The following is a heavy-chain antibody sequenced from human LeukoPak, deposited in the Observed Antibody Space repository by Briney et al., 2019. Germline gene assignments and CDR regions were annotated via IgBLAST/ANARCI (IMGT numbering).Heavy chain of an antibody. CDR1: GYPIGRGYY. CDR2: VYHSGST. CDR3: ARDWYSSSSAGQIFDY. Sequence: SETPSLTSPVSGYPIGRGYYWGWIRQPPGKGLEWIGSVYHSGSTYQNPSLKSRVTISLDTSKNQFSLKLSSVTAADTAVYYCARDWYSSSSAGQIFDYWGQGTLVTVSS. V-gene: IGHV4-38-2*02. D-gene: IGHD6-6*01. J-gene: IGHJ4*02.